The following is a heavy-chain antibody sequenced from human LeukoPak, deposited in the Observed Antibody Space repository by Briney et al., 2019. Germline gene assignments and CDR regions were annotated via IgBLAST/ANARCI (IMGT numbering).Heavy chain of an antibody. V-gene: IGHV3-7*03. CDR3: ARTHSPPGIAVAVYFYYGMDV. CDR1: GFAFSSKW. J-gene: IGHJ6*02. D-gene: IGHD6-19*01. Sequence: PGGSLRLSCAASGFAFSSKWMNWVRQAPGKGLEWVANIKQDGSEKYYVGSVKGRFTISRDNAKNSLYLQMNSLRAEDTAVYYCARTHSPPGIAVAVYFYYGMDVWGQGTTVTVSS. CDR2: IKQDGSEK.